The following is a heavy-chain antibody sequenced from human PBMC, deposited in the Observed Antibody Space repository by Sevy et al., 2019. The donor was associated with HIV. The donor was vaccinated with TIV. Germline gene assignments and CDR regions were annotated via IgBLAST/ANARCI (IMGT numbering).Heavy chain of an antibody. CDR1: GGSISSSSYY. Sequence: SETLSLTCTVSGGSISSSSYYWGWIRQPPGKGLEWIGSIYYSGSAYYNPSLKSRVTISVDTSKNQFSLKLSSVTAADTAVHYCARLDFWSGYPYFDYWGQGTLVTVSS. D-gene: IGHD3-3*01. V-gene: IGHV4-39*01. CDR3: ARLDFWSGYPYFDY. J-gene: IGHJ4*02. CDR2: IYYSGSA.